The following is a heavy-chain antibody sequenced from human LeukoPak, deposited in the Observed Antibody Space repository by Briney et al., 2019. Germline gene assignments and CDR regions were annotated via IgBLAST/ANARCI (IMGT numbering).Heavy chain of an antibody. CDR1: GFTFDDYD. Sequence: GGSLRLSCAASGFTFDDYDMSWVRHAPGKGLEWVSGINWNGGSTGYADSVTGRFTISRDNARNSLYLQMNSLRAEDTALYYCARIAMAGIGDGFDIWGQGTMVTVSS. V-gene: IGHV3-20*04. CDR3: ARIAMAGIGDGFDI. J-gene: IGHJ3*02. CDR2: INWNGGST. D-gene: IGHD6-19*01.